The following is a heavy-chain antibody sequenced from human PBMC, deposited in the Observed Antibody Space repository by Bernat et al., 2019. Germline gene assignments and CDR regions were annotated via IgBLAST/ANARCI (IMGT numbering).Heavy chain of an antibody. Sequence: QVQLVESGGGLVKPGGSLRLSCAASGLTFSDNYMSWIRQAPGKGLEWVAVTSYDGSNKYYADSVKGRFTISRDNSKNTLYLQMNSLRAEDTAVYYCAKGGELDYYGSGSSYFDYWGQGTLVTVSS. CDR2: TSYDGSNK. D-gene: IGHD3-10*01. CDR1: GLTFSDNY. V-gene: IGHV3-30*18. CDR3: AKGGELDYYGSGSSYFDY. J-gene: IGHJ4*02.